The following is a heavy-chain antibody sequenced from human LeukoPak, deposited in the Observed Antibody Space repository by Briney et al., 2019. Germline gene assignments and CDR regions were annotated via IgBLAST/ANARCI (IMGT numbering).Heavy chain of an antibody. CDR3: ARHFDYDSGGDPFDI. Sequence: SETLSLTCTVSGGSINKYYWSWIRQPPGKGLECVGYIYSSGSTNYNPSLKSRVTISVDSSKNQFSLKMTSVTAADTAVYHCARHFDYDSGGDPFDIWGQGTMVTVSS. CDR2: IYSSGST. J-gene: IGHJ3*02. V-gene: IGHV4-59*08. D-gene: IGHD3-10*01. CDR1: GGSINKYY.